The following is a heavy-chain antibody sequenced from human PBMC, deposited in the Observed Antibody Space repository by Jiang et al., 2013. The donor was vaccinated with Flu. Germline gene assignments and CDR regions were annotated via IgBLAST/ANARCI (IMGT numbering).Heavy chain of an antibody. Sequence: LKSRVTISVDTSKNQXSLKLSSVTAADTAVYYCARVFDAFDIWGQGTMVTVSS. CDR3: ARVFDAFDI. V-gene: IGHV4-59*01. J-gene: IGHJ3*02.